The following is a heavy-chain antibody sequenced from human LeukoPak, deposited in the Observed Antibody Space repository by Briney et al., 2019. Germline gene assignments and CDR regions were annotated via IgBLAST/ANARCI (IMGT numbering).Heavy chain of an antibody. Sequence: PGGSLRLSCVASGFPFSIYWMTWVRQAPGKGLEWVANIKQDGSKKSYVDSVKGRFTISRDNAKNSLYLQMNGLRAEDTAIYYCTRVGYIDEGIDYWGQGTLVTVSS. V-gene: IGHV3-7*04. CDR3: TRVGYIDEGIDY. CDR2: IKQDGSKK. J-gene: IGHJ4*02. CDR1: GFPFSIYW. D-gene: IGHD5-24*01.